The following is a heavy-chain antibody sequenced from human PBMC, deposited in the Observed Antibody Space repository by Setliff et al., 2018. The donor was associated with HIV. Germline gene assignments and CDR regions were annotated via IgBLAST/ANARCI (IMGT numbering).Heavy chain of an antibody. V-gene: IGHV3-21*01. CDR1: GFSFFNFP. Sequence: GGSLRLSCVTSGFSFFNFPLNWVRQAPGKGLEWVSSISSSGSYIYYADSVKGRFTISRDDATKSLFLQMDSLRAEDTAVYYCARSRSTRDAFDIWGQGTMVTVSS. CDR3: ARSRSTRDAFDI. D-gene: IGHD2-2*01. J-gene: IGHJ3*02. CDR2: ISSSGSYI.